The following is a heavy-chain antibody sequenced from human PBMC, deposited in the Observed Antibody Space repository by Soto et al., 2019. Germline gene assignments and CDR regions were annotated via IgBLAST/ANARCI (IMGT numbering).Heavy chain of an antibody. CDR1: VFTCSNHA. Sequence: GSLRLSCAASVFTCSNHAMNWVRQAPGKGLDWVSGISGSGDRTSYGDSVKGRFTISRDNSKNTLHLQMSSLRADDTAVYFCAKGHDFWSGYSYYYGMYVWGQGTTVTVSS. V-gene: IGHV3-23*01. CDR2: ISGSGDRT. CDR3: AKGHDFWSGYSYYYGMYV. D-gene: IGHD3-3*01. J-gene: IGHJ6*02.